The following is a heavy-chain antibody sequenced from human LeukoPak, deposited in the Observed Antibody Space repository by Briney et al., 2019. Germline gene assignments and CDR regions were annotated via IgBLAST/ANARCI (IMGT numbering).Heavy chain of an antibody. J-gene: IGHJ4*02. D-gene: IGHD3-16*01. CDR1: GGSFSGYY. Sequence: PSETLSLPCAVYGGSFSGYYWSWIRQPPGKGLEWIGEINHSGSTNYNPSLKSRVTISVDTSKNQFSLKLSSVTAADTAVYYCARGLRRRYFVYWGQGTLVTVSS. V-gene: IGHV4-34*01. CDR2: INHSGST. CDR3: ARGLRRRYFVY.